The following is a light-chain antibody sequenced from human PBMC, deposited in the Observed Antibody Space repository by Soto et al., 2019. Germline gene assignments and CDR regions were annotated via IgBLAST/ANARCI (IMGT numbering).Light chain of an antibody. CDR2: AAS. J-gene: IGKJ4*01. CDR1: QSIRSY. V-gene: IGKV1-39*01. Sequence: DIQMTQSPSSLSASVGDRVTITCRANQSIRSYLNWYQQKPGKAPKLLIYAASSLQSGVPSRFSGSGSGTDFTLTISSLQPEDFATYYCQQSYSTPPTFGGGAKVEIK. CDR3: QQSYSTPPT.